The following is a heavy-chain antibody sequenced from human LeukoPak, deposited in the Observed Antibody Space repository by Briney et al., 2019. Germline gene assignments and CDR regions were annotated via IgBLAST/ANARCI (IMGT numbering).Heavy chain of an antibody. CDR3: ARVESHGSLGV. D-gene: IGHD3-3*01. Sequence: GASVKVSCKASGYTFTSYGISWVRQAPGQGLEWMGWINTNTGNPKYAQGFTGRFVFSLDTSVSTAYLQISSLKAEDTAVYYCARVESHGSLGVWGKGTTVTVSS. V-gene: IGHV7-4-1*02. CDR1: GYTFTSYG. J-gene: IGHJ6*04. CDR2: INTNTGNP.